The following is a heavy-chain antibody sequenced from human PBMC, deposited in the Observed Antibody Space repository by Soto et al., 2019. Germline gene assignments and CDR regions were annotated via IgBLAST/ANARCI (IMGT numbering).Heavy chain of an antibody. D-gene: IGHD1-1*01. V-gene: IGHV1-46*03. CDR1: GYTFTSYY. Sequence: ASVKVSCKASGYTFTSYYMHWVRQAPGQGLEWMGIINPSGGTTSYAQKFQGRVTMTRDTSTNTVYMELSSLRSEDTAVYYCARDSRNNWNDADYYYYYYMDVWGKGTTVTVSS. J-gene: IGHJ6*03. CDR3: ARDSRNNWNDADYYYYYYMDV. CDR2: INPSGGTT.